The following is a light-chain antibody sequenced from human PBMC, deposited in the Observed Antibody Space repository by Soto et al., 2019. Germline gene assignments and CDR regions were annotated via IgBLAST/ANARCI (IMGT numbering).Light chain of an antibody. J-gene: IGKJ1*01. Sequence: EIVMTQSPATLSVSPGERATLSCRASQSLGSNLAWYQQRPGQAPRLLLYGASTRATGIPARFSGSGSGTDFTLTISRLEPEDFAVYYCQQYGSSPWTFGQGTKVDIK. CDR1: QSLGSN. CDR3: QQYGSSPWT. V-gene: IGKV3-15*01. CDR2: GAS.